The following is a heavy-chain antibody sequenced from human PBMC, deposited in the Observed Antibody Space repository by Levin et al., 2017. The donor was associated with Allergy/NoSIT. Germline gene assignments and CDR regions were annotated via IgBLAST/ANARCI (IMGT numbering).Heavy chain of an antibody. D-gene: IGHD3-10*01. Sequence: PGGSLRLSCAASGFTFSSFGIHWVRQAPGKGLEWVALISYDGSRKFYVDSVKGRFTISRDNSKNTLYLQMNSLRAEDTAVCYCAKDSNWGLQYYYGSGSDENYMDVWGKGTTVTVSS. J-gene: IGHJ6*03. CDR1: GFTFSSFG. CDR3: AKDSNWGLQYYYGSGSDENYMDV. V-gene: IGHV3-30*18. CDR2: ISYDGSRK.